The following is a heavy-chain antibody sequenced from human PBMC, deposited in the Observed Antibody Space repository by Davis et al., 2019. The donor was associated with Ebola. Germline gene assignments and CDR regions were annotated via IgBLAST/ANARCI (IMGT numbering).Heavy chain of an antibody. D-gene: IGHD6-13*01. V-gene: IGHV1-18*04. J-gene: IGHJ6*02. CDR1: DYTFTNYG. Sequence: ASVKVSCKASDYTFTNYGVSWVRQAPGQGLEWMGWISGYTGDTKYTQEFQGRVTMTTDTSTNTAYMELRSLRSDDTAVYYCARDLGSSWEPYYYGMDVWGQGTTVTVSS. CDR2: ISGYTGDT. CDR3: ARDLGSSWEPYYYGMDV.